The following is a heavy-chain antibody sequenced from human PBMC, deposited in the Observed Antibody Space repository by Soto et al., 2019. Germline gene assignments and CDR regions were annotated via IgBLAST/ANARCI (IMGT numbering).Heavy chain of an antibody. D-gene: IGHD2-15*01. CDR2: IIPLLGIS. J-gene: IGHJ4*02. CDR1: GGTFTSYT. CDR3: ATSNVVPPVATIGFEF. V-gene: IGHV1-69*02. Sequence: QVQLVQSGAEVKKPGSSVKVSCEASGGTFTSYTLCWVRQATGQGLEWMGRIIPLLGISYYAEKFQGRVTISADKSTSQAYLEMRSLRSEDAAIYYCATSNVVPPVATIGFEFWGQGNLVSVSP.